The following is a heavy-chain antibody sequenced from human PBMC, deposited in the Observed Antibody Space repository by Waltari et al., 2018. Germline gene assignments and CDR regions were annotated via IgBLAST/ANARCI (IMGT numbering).Heavy chain of an antibody. D-gene: IGHD4-17*01. CDR3: ARLRGRTTVTTGLGYMDV. V-gene: IGHV1-2*06. J-gene: IGHJ6*03. Sequence: QVQLVQSGAEVKKPGASVKVSCKASGYTFTGYYMHWVRQAPGQGLEWMGRINPNSGGTNYAQKFQGRVTMTRDTSISTAYMELSRLRSDDTAVYYCARLRGRTTVTTGLGYMDVWGKGTTVTVSS. CDR1: GYTFTGYY. CDR2: INPNSGGT.